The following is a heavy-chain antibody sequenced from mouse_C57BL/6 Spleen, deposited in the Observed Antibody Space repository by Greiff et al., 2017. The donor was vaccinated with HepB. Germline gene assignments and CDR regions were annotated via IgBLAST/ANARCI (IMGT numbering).Heavy chain of an antibody. D-gene: IGHD2-12*01. Sequence: EVKLVESGPGLVKPSQSLSLTCSVTGYSITSGYYWNWIRQFPGNKLEWMGYISYDGSNNYNPSLKNRISITRETSKNQFFLKLNSVTTEDTATYYGARDNYSPWYFDVWGTGTTVTVSS. V-gene: IGHV3-6*01. CDR2: ISYDGSN. CDR1: GYSITSGYY. CDR3: ARDNYSPWYFDV. J-gene: IGHJ1*03.